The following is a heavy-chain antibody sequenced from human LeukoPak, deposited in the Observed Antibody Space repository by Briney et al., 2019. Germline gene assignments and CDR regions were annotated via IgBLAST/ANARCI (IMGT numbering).Heavy chain of an antibody. CDR2: ISSSSSYI. CDR1: GFTFSSDA. CDR3: ARDSAAAGTWWFDP. Sequence: GGSLRLSCAASGFTFSSDAMRWVRQAPGKGLEWVSSISSSSSYIYYADSVKGRFTISRDNAKNSLYLQMNSLRVEDTAVYYCARDSAAAGTWWFDPWGQGTLVTVSS. V-gene: IGHV3-21*01. D-gene: IGHD6-13*01. J-gene: IGHJ5*02.